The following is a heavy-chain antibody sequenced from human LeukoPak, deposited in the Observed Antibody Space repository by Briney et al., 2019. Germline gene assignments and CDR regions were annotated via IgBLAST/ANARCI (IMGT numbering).Heavy chain of an antibody. D-gene: IGHD3-10*01. CDR2: MNPNSGST. CDR1: GYTFTSSD. J-gene: IGHJ4*02. Sequence: ASVKVSCKASGYTFTSSDINWVRQATGQGLEWLGWMNPNSGSTGYAQNFQGRVTMTRNTSISTAYMELTSLRSEDTAVYYCARLYYYGSGSFVYWGQGTLVTVSS. CDR3: ARLYYYGSGSFVY. V-gene: IGHV1-8*01.